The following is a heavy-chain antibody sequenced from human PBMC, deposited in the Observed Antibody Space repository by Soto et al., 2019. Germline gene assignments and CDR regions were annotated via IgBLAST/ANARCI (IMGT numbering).Heavy chain of an antibody. J-gene: IGHJ4*02. CDR3: ARGMTTVTTFDY. V-gene: IGHV4-59*08. D-gene: IGHD4-17*01. CDR2: IHYSGST. CDR1: GGSISSYY. Sequence: SETLSLTCTVSGGSISSYYWSWIRQPPGKGLEWIGYIHYSGSTNYNPSLKSRVTISVDTSKNQFSLKLSSVTAADTAVYYCARGMTTVTTFDYWGQGTLVTVSS.